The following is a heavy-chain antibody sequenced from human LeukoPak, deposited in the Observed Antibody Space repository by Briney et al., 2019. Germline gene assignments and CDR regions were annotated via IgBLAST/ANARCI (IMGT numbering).Heavy chain of an antibody. CDR3: ASVSRGVGIAAAGFSFDY. Sequence: GGSLRLSCAASGFTFSDYYMSWIRQAPGKGLEWVSYISSSSSYTNYADSVKGRFTISRDNAKNSLYLQMNSLRGEDKAVYYWASVSRGVGIAAAGFSFDYWGQGTLVTVSS. CDR2: ISSSSSYT. J-gene: IGHJ4*02. CDR1: GFTFSDYY. V-gene: IGHV3-11*06. D-gene: IGHD6-13*01.